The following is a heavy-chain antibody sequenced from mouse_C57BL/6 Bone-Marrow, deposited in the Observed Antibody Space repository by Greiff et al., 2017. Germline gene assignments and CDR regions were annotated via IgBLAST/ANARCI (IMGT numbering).Heavy chain of an antibody. CDR3: AIYPYYFDY. J-gene: IGHJ2*01. CDR1: GFTFSSYG. Sequence: EVQLQESGGDLVKPGGSLKLSCAASGFTFSSYGMSWVRQTPDKRLEWVATISSGGSYTYYPDSVKGRFTISRDNAKNTLYLQMSSLKSEDTAMYYCAIYPYYFDYWGQAPPLTVSS. CDR2: ISSGGSYT. V-gene: IGHV5-6*01.